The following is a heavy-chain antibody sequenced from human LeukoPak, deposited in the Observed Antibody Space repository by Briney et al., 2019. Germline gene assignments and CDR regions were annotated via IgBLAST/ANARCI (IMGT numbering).Heavy chain of an antibody. J-gene: IGHJ5*02. Sequence: SVKVSCKASGGTFSSYAISWVRQAPGQGLEWMGGIIPIFGTANYAQKFQGRVTITADKSTSTAYMELSSLRSEDTAVYYCARDSLQWGRVDPWGQGTLVTVSS. CDR2: IIPIFGTA. D-gene: IGHD1-26*01. CDR1: GGTFSSYA. CDR3: ARDSLQWGRVDP. V-gene: IGHV1-69*06.